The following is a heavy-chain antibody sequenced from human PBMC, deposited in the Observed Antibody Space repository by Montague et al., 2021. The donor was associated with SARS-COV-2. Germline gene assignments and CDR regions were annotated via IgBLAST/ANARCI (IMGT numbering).Heavy chain of an antibody. CDR1: GDSMSSNNW. D-gene: IGHD3-10*01. CDR2: VHHIVGT. Sequence: SETLSLTCAVSGDSMSSNNWWTWVRQSPGKGLEWIGEVHHIVGTNYNPSLKSRVSISVDTSKNQMSLKLTSVTAADTAVYYCARGCLSYFGAGSHCYGMDVWGQGTTVTVSS. J-gene: IGHJ6*02. V-gene: IGHV4-4*02. CDR3: ARGCLSYFGAGSHCYGMDV.